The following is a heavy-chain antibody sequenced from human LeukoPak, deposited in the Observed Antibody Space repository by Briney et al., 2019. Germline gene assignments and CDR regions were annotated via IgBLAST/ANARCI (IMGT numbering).Heavy chain of an antibody. J-gene: IGHJ6*02. CDR1: GFTFSSYA. Sequence: GRSLRLSCAASGFTFSSYAMHWVRQAPGKGLEWVAVISYDGSNKYYADSVKGRFTISRDNSKNTLYLQMNSLRAEDTAVYYCARELRYFDWLPGSYYYYGMDVWGQGTTVTVSS. V-gene: IGHV3-30-3*01. D-gene: IGHD3-9*01. CDR2: ISYDGSNK. CDR3: ARELRYFDWLPGSYYYYGMDV.